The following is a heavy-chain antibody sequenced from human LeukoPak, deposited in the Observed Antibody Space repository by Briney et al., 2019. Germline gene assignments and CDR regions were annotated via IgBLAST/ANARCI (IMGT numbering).Heavy chain of an antibody. CDR3: ARVPRGVAAGYYFDC. CDR2: INTNSSGT. V-gene: IGHV1-2*02. D-gene: IGHD6-13*01. CDR1: GYTFTGYY. J-gene: IGHJ4*02. Sequence: ASVKVSCKASGYTFTGYYMHWVRQAPGQGLEWMGWINTNSSGTNYAQKFQGRVTMTRDTSISTAYMELSRLRSDDTAVYYCARVPRGVAAGYYFDCWGQGILVTVSS.